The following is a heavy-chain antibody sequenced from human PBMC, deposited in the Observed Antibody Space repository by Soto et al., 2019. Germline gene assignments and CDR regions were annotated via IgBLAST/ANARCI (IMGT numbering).Heavy chain of an antibody. Sequence: QVQLQESGPGLVKPSETLSLTCTVSGGSINFYYRNWIRQPPGKGLEWIGHSYYSGTTNYNPSLESRVMISIETSKNQFSLNLQSVTPADTAVYYCARGWGKYFDFWGRGTLVTVSS. CDR3: ARGWGKYFDF. J-gene: IGHJ2*01. D-gene: IGHD3-16*01. CDR2: SYYSGTT. CDR1: GGSINFYY. V-gene: IGHV4-59*01.